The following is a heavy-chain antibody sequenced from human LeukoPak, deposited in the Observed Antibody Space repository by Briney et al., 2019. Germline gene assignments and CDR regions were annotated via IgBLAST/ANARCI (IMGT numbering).Heavy chain of an antibody. CDR1: GFTVSSNY. CDR2: IYSGGST. D-gene: IGHD3-22*01. Sequence: GGSLRLSCAASGFTVSSNYMSWVRQAPGKGLEWVSVIYSGGSTYYADSVKGRFTISRDNSKDTLYLQMNSLRAEDTAVYYCERDFPDSSGYYYYYYYMDVWGKGTTVTVSS. V-gene: IGHV3-53*01. CDR3: ERDFPDSSGYYYYYYYMDV. J-gene: IGHJ6*03.